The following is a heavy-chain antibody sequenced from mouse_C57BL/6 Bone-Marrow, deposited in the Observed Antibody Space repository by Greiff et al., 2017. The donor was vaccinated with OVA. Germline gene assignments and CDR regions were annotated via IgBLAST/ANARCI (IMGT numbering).Heavy chain of an antibody. D-gene: IGHD2-5*01. J-gene: IGHJ4*01. CDR1: GYTFTSYW. CDR3: ARTPAYYSNDDAMDN. CDR2: IHPNSGST. Sequence: QVQLQQPGAELVKPGASVKLSCKASGYTFTSYWMHWVKQRPGQGLEWIGMIHPNSGSTNYNEKFKSKATLTVDNSSSTAYMQLSSLTSEDSAVYYCARTPAYYSNDDAMDNWGQGTSVTVSS. V-gene: IGHV1-64*01.